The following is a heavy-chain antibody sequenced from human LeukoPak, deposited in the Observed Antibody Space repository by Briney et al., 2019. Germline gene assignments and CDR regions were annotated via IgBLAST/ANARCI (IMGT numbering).Heavy chain of an antibody. V-gene: IGHV4-61*02. CDR2: FFPRGTA. D-gene: IGHD6-13*01. CDR1: DVSITNYDYY. Sequence: SRTLSLTCSVSDVSITNYDYYWSWIRQPAGEALEWIGRFFPRGTASYNPSLKSRVTISVDTSKNQFSLKLSSVTAADTAVYYCARDGIAAAPDAFDIWGQGTMVTVSS. CDR3: ARDGIAAAPDAFDI. J-gene: IGHJ3*02.